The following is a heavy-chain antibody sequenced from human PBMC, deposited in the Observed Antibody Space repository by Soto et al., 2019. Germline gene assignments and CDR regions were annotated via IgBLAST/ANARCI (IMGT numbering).Heavy chain of an antibody. V-gene: IGHV4-34*01. CDR1: GGSFSGYY. Sequence: SETLSLTCAVYGGSFSGYYWSWIRQPPGKGLEWIGEINHSGSTNYNPSLKSRVTISVDTSKNQFSLKLSSVTAADTAVYYCARGLSYSSSWYSSYNWFDPWGQGTLVTVSS. CDR2: INHSGST. CDR3: ARGLSYSSSWYSSYNWFDP. D-gene: IGHD6-13*01. J-gene: IGHJ5*02.